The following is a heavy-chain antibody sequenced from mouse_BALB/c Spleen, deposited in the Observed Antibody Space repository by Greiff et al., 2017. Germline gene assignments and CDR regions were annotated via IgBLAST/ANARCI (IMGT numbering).Heavy chain of an antibody. CDR3: ARSLSYAMDY. J-gene: IGHJ4*01. D-gene: IGHD6-1*01. V-gene: IGHV5-17*02. Sequence: EVQRVESGGGLVQPGGSRKLSCAASGFTFSSFGMHWVRQAPEKGLEWVAYISSGSSTIYYADTVKGRFTISRDNPKNTLFLQMTSLRSEDTAMYYCARSLSYAMDYWGQGTSVTVSS. CDR2: ISSGSSTI. CDR1: GFTFSSFG.